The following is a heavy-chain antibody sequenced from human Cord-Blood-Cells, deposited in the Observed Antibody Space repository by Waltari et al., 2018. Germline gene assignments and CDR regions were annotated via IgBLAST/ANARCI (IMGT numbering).Heavy chain of an antibody. V-gene: IGHV3-23*01. CDR1: GFTFSSYA. Sequence: EVQLLESGGGLVQPGGSLRLPCAASGFTFSSYAMSWVRLAPGKGLEWVSAISGSGGSTYYADSVKGRFTISRDNSKNTLYLQMNSLRAEDTAVYYCAKDGTYYYDSSGSSYFDYWGQGTLVTVSS. CDR3: AKDGTYYYDSSGSSYFDY. D-gene: IGHD3-22*01. J-gene: IGHJ4*02. CDR2: ISGSGGST.